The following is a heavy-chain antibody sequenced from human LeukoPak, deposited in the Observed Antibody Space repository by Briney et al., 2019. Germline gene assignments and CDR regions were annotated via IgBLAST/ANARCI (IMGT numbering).Heavy chain of an antibody. D-gene: IGHD1-26*01. CDR3: ARGQRVGATALDY. CDR2: MYSTGST. J-gene: IGHJ4*02. V-gene: IGHV4-4*07. Sequence: PSETLSLSCTVSGGSISNWYLSWIRQPAGKGLEWIGRMYSTGSTSHNPSLKSRVTMPLDKSTNQFSLRLRSVTAADTAVYYCARGQRVGATALDYWGQGILVTVSS. CDR1: GGSISNWY.